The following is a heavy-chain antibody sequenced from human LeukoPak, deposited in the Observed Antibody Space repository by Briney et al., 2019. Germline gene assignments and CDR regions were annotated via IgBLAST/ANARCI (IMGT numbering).Heavy chain of an antibody. CDR3: ARGGVLKSVDY. D-gene: IGHD3-16*01. V-gene: IGHV4-39*07. CDR2: FYYSGST. CDR1: GGSISSSSYY. Sequence: PSETLSLTCTVSGGSISSSSYYWGWIRQPPGKGLEWIGSFYYSGSTYYNPSLKSRVTILVDTSENQFSLRLSSVTAADTAVYYCARGGVLKSVDYWGQGTLVAVSS. J-gene: IGHJ4*02.